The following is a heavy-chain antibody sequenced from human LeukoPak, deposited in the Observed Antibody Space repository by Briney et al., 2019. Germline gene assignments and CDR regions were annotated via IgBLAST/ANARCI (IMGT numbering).Heavy chain of an antibody. CDR2: VNLQGST. CDR3: AREGGPYRPLDY. V-gene: IGHV4-4*02. J-gene: IGHJ4*02. CDR1: GFSITDTNY. Sequence: SETLSLTCGVSGFSITDTNYWTRVRQPPGKGLEWIGEVNLQGSTNYNPSLMGRVAISVDTSENPLYLQLTPLTDAHTAVYYCAREGGPYRPLDYSGEGSLVTVSS.